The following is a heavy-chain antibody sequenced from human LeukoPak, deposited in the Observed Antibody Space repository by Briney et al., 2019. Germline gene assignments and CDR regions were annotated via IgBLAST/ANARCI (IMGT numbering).Heavy chain of an antibody. CDR1: GGSISSYY. D-gene: IGHD4-11*01. J-gene: IGHJ6*03. V-gene: IGHV4-59*01. Sequence: SETLSLTCTVSGGSISSYYWSWIRQPPGKGLEWIGYIYYSGSTNYNPSLKSRVTISVDTSKNQLSLKLSSVTAADTAVYYCARVIGSTVTTYYYYMDVWGKGTTVTVSS. CDR3: ARVIGSTVTTYYYYMDV. CDR2: IYYSGST.